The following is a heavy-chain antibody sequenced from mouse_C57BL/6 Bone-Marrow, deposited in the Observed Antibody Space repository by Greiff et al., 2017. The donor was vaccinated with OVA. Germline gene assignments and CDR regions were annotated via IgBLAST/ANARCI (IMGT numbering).Heavy chain of an antibody. CDR2: IYPRSGNT. J-gene: IGHJ3*01. CDR3: GDIPFAY. Sequence: VQLQQSGAELARPGASVKLSCKASGYTFTSYGISWVKQRTGQGLEWIGEIYPRSGNTYYNEKFKGKATLTADKSTSTAYMEIRSLTSEDSAVYFCGDIPFAYWGQGTLVTVSA. V-gene: IGHV1-81*01. CDR1: GYTFTSYG.